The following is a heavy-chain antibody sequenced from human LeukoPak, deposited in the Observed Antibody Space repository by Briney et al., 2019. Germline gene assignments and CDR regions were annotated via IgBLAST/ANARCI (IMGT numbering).Heavy chain of an antibody. Sequence: SETLSLTCTVSGYSISSGYYWGWIRQPPGKGLEWIGYIYYSGSTYYNPSLKSRVTISVDTSKNQFSLKLSSVTAADTAVYYCARELPYDFWSGYPDYWGQGTLVTVSS. CDR2: IYYSGST. CDR1: GYSISSGYY. D-gene: IGHD3-3*01. CDR3: ARELPYDFWSGYPDY. V-gene: IGHV4-38-2*02. J-gene: IGHJ4*02.